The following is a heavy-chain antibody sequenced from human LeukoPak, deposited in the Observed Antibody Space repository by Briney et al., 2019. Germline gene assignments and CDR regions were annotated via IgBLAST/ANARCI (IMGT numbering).Heavy chain of an antibody. J-gene: IGHJ4*02. CDR2: IYYSGST. CDR3: ARGWVVTPQTFDY. D-gene: IGHD3-22*01. CDR1: GGSISSSSYY. V-gene: IGHV4-61*01. Sequence: KPSETLSLTYTVSGGSISSSSYYWSWIRQPPGKGLEWIGYIYYSGSTNYNPSLKSRVTISVDTSKNQFSLKLSSVTAADTAVYYCARGWVVTPQTFDYWGQGTLVTVSS.